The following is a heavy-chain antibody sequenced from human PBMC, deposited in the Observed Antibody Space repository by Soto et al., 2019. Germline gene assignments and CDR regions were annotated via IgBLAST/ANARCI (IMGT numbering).Heavy chain of an antibody. V-gene: IGHV3-15*01. Sequence: GGSLRLSCAASGFTFSNAWMSWVRQAPGKGLEWVGRIKSKTDGGTTDYAAPVKGRFTISRDDSKNTLYLQMNSLKTEDTAVYYCTTGPGWLRFALPRDRSSSWPSDYWGQGTLVTVSS. J-gene: IGHJ4*02. CDR2: IKSKTDGGTT. CDR1: GFTFSNAW. D-gene: IGHD5-12*01. CDR3: TTGPGWLRFALPRDRSSSWPSDY.